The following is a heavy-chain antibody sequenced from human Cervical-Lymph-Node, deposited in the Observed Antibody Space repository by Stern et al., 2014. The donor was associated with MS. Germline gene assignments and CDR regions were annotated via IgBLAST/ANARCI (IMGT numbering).Heavy chain of an antibody. CDR3: AREGADNDAFDV. Sequence: QVKLVQSGAEVKKPGASVTVSCRTSGYTFIEYYIHWVRKAPGQGKERKVIINLGDGATTYAHKFQGRVTMTRDTSTNTAYMQLGSLPSEDTAVFFCAREGADNDAFDVWGHGTMVTVSS. V-gene: IGHV1-46*03. J-gene: IGHJ3*01. CDR1: GYTFIEYY. CDR2: INLGDGAT. D-gene: IGHD1-26*01.